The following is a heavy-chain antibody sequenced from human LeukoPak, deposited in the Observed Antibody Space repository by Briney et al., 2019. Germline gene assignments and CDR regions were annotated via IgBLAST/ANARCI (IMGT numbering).Heavy chain of an antibody. J-gene: IGHJ6*03. CDR2: MNPNSGNT. V-gene: IGHV1-8*01. CDR1: GYTFTSYD. Sequence: ASVKVSCKASGYTFTSYDINWVRQATGQGLEWMGWMNPNSGNTGYAQKFQGRVTMTRNTSISTAYMELSGLRSEDTAVYYCARACSSTSCYWRYYYYMDVWGKGTTVTVSS. CDR3: ARACSSTSCYWRYYYYMDV. D-gene: IGHD2-2*01.